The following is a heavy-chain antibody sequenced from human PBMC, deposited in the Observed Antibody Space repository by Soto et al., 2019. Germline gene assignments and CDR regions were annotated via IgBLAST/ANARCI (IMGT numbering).Heavy chain of an antibody. CDR3: ARKYCSSTSCLSYGMDV. CDR2: IIPIFGTA. Sequence: SVKVSCKASGGTFSSYAISWVRQAPGQGLEWMGGIIPIFGTANYAQKFQGRVTITADKSTSTAYMELSSLRSEDTAVYYCARKYCSSTSCLSYGMDVWGQGTTVTVYS. V-gene: IGHV1-69*06. CDR1: GGTFSSYA. D-gene: IGHD2-2*01. J-gene: IGHJ6*02.